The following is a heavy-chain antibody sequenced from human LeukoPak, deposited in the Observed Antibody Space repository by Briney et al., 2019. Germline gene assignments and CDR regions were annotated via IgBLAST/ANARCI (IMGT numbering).Heavy chain of an antibody. CDR1: GYTFTSYY. CDR3: ARMEIRYDILTGPFDY. J-gene: IGHJ4*02. D-gene: IGHD3-9*01. V-gene: IGHV1-46*01. Sequence: GASVKVSCKASGYTFTSYYMHWVRQAPGQGLEWMGIINPSGGSTSYAQKFQGRVTMTRDTSTSTVYMELSSLRSEDTAVYYCARMEIRYDILTGPFDYWGQGTLVTVSS. CDR2: INPSGGST.